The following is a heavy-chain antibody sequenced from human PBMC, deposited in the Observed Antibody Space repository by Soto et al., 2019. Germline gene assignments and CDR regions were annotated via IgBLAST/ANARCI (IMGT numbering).Heavy chain of an antibody. CDR1: GGSISSSNW. D-gene: IGHD2-15*01. V-gene: IGHV4-4*02. CDR3: ASGRGMVASIALDI. J-gene: IGHJ3*02. CDR2: IYHSGST. Sequence: QVQLQESGPGLVKPSGTLSLTCAVSGGSISSSNWWSWVRQPPGKGLEWIGEIYHSGSTNYNPSLKSRGTISVDKTTNQYSLKMSSVTAAATAVYYCASGRGMVASIALDIWGQGTMVTVSS.